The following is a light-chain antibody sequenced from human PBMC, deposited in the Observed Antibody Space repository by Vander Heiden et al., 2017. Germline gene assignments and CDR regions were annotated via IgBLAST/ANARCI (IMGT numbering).Light chain of an antibody. CDR1: KLGDKY. V-gene: IGLV3-1*01. CDR3: QAWDSRTAV. J-gene: IGLJ3*02. CDR2: QDT. Sequence: YELTQPPSVSVSPGQTASITCSGDKLGDKYASWFQQKPGQSPVLVIYQDTRRPSGIPERFSGSNSGNTATLTISGTQSMDEADYYCQAWDSRTAVFGGGTKLTVL.